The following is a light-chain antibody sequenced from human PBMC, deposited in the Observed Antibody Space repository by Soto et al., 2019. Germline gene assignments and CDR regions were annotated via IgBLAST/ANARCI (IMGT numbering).Light chain of an antibody. CDR2: DAS. J-gene: IGKJ1*01. V-gene: IGKV3-20*01. CDR3: QQYGSSPLT. Sequence: EIVLTQSPGTLSLSPGERATLSCRASQSVSSSYLAWYQQKPGQAPRLLIYDASSRATGIPDRFSGRGSGTDLTLTISRLEPEDFAVYYCQQYGSSPLTFGLGTKVEIK. CDR1: QSVSSSY.